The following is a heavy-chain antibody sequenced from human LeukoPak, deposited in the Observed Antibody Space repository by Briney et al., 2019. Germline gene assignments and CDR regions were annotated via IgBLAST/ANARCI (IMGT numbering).Heavy chain of an antibody. V-gene: IGHV3-7*05. Sequence: GGSLRLSCAASRFTFSDYWMSWVRQAPGKGLEWVANIKQDGSEKYYVDSVEGRFTISRDNAKNSLFLEMNSLRAEDTAVYYCARGRMAVAGSYEYWGQGALVTVSS. D-gene: IGHD6-19*01. CDR2: IKQDGSEK. J-gene: IGHJ4*02. CDR1: RFTFSDYW. CDR3: ARGRMAVAGSYEY.